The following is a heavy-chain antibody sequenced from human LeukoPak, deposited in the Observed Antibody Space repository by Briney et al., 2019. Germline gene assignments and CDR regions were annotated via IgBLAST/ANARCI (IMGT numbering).Heavy chain of an antibody. CDR3: ARTGSGGDLDI. Sequence: GGSLRLSCAASGFTFSNHWLHWVRQAPGKGLVWVSRINGDGTSTIYADSVKGRFTISRDNAKSTVYLQMNSLRAEDTAVYYCARTGSGGDLDIWGQGTMVAVSS. D-gene: IGHD2-15*01. J-gene: IGHJ3*02. V-gene: IGHV3-74*01. CDR2: INGDGTST. CDR1: GFTFSNHW.